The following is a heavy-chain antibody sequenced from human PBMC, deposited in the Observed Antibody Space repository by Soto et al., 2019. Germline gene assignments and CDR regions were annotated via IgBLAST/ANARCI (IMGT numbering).Heavy chain of an antibody. J-gene: IGHJ4*02. CDR2: INHSGST. CDR1: GGSFSGYY. Sequence: TSETLSLTCAVYGGSFSGYYWSWIRQPPGKGLEWIGEINHSGSTNYNPSLKSRVTISVDTSKNQLSLKLSSVTAADTALYYCAGRSGIAAAERLYFDYWGQGTLVTVSS. D-gene: IGHD6-13*01. V-gene: IGHV4-34*01. CDR3: AGRSGIAAAERLYFDY.